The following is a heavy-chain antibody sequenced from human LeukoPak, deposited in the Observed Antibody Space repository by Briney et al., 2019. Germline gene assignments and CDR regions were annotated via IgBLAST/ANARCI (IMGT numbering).Heavy chain of an antibody. V-gene: IGHV4-39*02. CDR3: AREMGLDNWNYAMAFYY. J-gene: IGHJ4*02. D-gene: IGHD1-7*01. Sequence: TSSETLSLTCTVSGGSISSSSYYWGWIRQPPGKGLEWIGSIYYSGSTYYNPSLKSRVTISVDTSKNQFSLKLSSVTAADTAVYYCAREMGLDNWNYAMAFYYWGQGTLVTVSS. CDR1: GGSISSSSYY. CDR2: IYYSGST.